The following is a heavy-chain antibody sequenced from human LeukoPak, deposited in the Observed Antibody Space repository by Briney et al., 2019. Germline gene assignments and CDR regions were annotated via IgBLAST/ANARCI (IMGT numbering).Heavy chain of an antibody. D-gene: IGHD2-2*02. CDR2: INSDGSST. Sequence: QPGGSLRLSCAASGSTFSSYWMHWVRQAPGKGLVWVSRINSDGSSTSYADSVKGRFTISRDNAKNTLYLQMNSLRAEDTAVYYCARAFYCSSTSCYTYSYWGQGTLVTVSS. V-gene: IGHV3-74*01. CDR3: ARAFYCSSTSCYTYSY. CDR1: GSTFSSYW. J-gene: IGHJ4*02.